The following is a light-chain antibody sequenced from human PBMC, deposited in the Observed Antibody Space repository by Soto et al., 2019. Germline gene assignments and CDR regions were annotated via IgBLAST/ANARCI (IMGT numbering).Light chain of an antibody. CDR3: SSYTSTYSLV. CDR2: DVN. Sequence: QSALTQPASVSGSPGQSITISCTGTIDDVCAYNYVSWYQQRPGSAPQLIMYDVNNRPSGASHRFSGSKSGHTAYLTISGIQSDDEATYHCSSYTSTYSLVFGTGTKVTVL. V-gene: IGLV2-14*03. CDR1: IDDVCAYNY. J-gene: IGLJ1*01.